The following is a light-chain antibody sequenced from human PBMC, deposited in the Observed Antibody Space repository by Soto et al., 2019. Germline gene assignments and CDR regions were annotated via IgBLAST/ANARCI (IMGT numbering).Light chain of an antibody. J-gene: IGLJ3*02. Sequence: QSVLTQPPSVSGAPGQRVTISCTGSSSNIGAGYDVHGYQQLPGTAPKLLIYGNNNQPSGVPDRFSGSKSGTSASLAITGLQAEDEADYYCQSYDSSLSGWVFGGGTKLTVL. CDR1: SSNIGAGYD. CDR2: GNN. V-gene: IGLV1-40*01. CDR3: QSYDSSLSGWV.